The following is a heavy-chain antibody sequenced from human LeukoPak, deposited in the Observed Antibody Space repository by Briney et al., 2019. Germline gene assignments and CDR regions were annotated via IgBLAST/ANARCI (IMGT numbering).Heavy chain of an antibody. V-gene: IGHV4-34*01. CDR1: GGSFSGYY. CDR2: INHSGST. Sequence: SETLSLTCAVYGGSFSGYYWSWIRQPPGKGLEWIGEINHSGSTNYNPSLKSRVTISVDTSKNQFSLKLSSVTAADTAVYYCARGGITIFGVDIGLDYWGQGTLVTVSS. CDR3: ARGGITIFGVDIGLDY. J-gene: IGHJ4*02. D-gene: IGHD3-3*01.